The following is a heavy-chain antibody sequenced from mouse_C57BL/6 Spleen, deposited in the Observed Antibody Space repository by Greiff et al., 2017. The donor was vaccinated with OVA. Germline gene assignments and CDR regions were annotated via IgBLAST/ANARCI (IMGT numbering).Heavy chain of an antibody. V-gene: IGHV1-72*01. CDR3: APTTVVANWYFDV. D-gene: IGHD1-1*01. Sequence: VQLQQPGAELVKPGASVKLSCKASGYTFTSYWMHWVKQRPGRGLEWIGRIDPNSGGTKYNEKFKSKATLTVDKPSSTAYMQLSSLTSEDSAVYYWAPTTVVANWYFDVWGTGTTVTVSS. CDR1: GYTFTSYW. CDR2: IDPNSGGT. J-gene: IGHJ1*03.